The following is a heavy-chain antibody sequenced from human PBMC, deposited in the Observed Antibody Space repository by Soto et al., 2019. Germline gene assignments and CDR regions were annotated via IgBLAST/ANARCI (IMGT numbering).Heavy chain of an antibody. D-gene: IGHD3-3*01. CDR1: GGSISSSSYY. CDR3: ARRSDASKGFWSGYFDY. Sequence: SETLSLTCTVSGGSISSSSYYWGWIRQPPGKGLEWIGSIYYSGSTYYNPSLKSRVTISVDTSKNQFSLKLSSVTAADTAVYYCARRSDASKGFWSGYFDYWGQGTLVTVSS. CDR2: IYYSGST. J-gene: IGHJ4*02. V-gene: IGHV4-39*01.